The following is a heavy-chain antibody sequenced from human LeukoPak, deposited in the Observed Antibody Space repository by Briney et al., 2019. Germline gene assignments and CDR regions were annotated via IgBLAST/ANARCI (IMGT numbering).Heavy chain of an antibody. V-gene: IGHV1-2*02. CDR2: INPNSGGT. Sequence: ASVTVSFKASGYTFTGYYMHWVRQAPGQGLEWMGWINPNSGGTNYAQKFQGRVTMTRDTSISTAYMELSRLRSDDTAVYYCARDGEIVVVPAAIRYYYYYGMDVWGQGTTVTVSS. D-gene: IGHD2-2*02. CDR1: GYTFTGYY. CDR3: ARDGEIVVVPAAIRYYYYYGMDV. J-gene: IGHJ6*02.